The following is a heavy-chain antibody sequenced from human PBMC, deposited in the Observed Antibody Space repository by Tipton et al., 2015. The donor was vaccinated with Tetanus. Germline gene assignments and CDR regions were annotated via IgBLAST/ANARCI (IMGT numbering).Heavy chain of an antibody. J-gene: IGHJ5*02. Sequence: LRLSCSVSGGSLSSGTVYWDWIRQPPGKALERIGNIYNYNGNTLQNPSLKNRVTLSLDKSKNQFSLKLRSVTAADTAVYYCARSADNWFAPWGPGTLVTVSS. CDR3: ARSADNWFAP. CDR2: IYNYNGNT. V-gene: IGHV4-39*01. CDR1: GGSLSSGTVY.